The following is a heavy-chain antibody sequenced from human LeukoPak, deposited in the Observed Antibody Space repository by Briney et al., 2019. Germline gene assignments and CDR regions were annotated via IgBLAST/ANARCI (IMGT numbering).Heavy chain of an antibody. Sequence: SETLSLTCTVSGGSISSYYWSWIRQPAGKGLEWIGRIYIRGSTNYNPSLKSRVTMSVDTSKNQFSLKLSSVTAADTAVYYCARTYYYGGSGYFDYWGQGTLVTVSS. J-gene: IGHJ4*02. CDR3: ARTYYYGGSGYFDY. D-gene: IGHD3-22*01. V-gene: IGHV4-4*07. CDR1: GGSISSYY. CDR2: IYIRGST.